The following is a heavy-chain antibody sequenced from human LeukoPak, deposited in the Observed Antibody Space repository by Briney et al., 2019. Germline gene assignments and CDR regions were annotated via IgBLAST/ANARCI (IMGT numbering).Heavy chain of an antibody. D-gene: IGHD6-13*01. Sequence: GGSLRLSCAASGFTFSSYSMNWVRQAPGKGPEWVSSISSSSSYIYYADSVKGRFTISRDNAKNSLYLQMNSLRAEDTAVYYCARESKGSSTIDYWGQGTLVTVSS. J-gene: IGHJ4*02. CDR2: ISSSSSYI. CDR3: ARESKGSSTIDY. V-gene: IGHV3-21*01. CDR1: GFTFSSYS.